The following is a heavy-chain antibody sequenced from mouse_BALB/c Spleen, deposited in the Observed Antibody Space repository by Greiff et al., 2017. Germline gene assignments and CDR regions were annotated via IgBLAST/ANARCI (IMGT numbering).Heavy chain of an antibody. CDR3: ARGVFTTATWTWFAY. Sequence: QVQLQQSGPGLVQPSQSLSITCTVSGFSLTSYGVHWVRQSPGKGLEWLGVIWSGGSTDYNAAFISRLSISKDNSKSQVFFKMNSLQADDTAIYYCARGVFTTATWTWFAYWGQGTLVTVSA. V-gene: IGHV2-4-1*01. CDR1: GFSLTSYG. D-gene: IGHD1-2*01. CDR2: IWSGGST. J-gene: IGHJ3*01.